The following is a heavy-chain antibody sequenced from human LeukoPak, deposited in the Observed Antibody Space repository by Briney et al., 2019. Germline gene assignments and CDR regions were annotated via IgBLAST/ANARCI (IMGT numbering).Heavy chain of an antibody. V-gene: IGHV4-39*07. J-gene: IGHJ6*02. CDR1: GGSLSSSNNY. D-gene: IGHD2-2*02. CDR2: ISYSGGT. CDR3: ASGIVVVPAAILTNYYYYYGMDV. Sequence: SETLSLTCTVSGGSLSSSNNYWGWTRQPPGKGLEWFGSISYSGGTSYNPSLRSRVTISVDTSKNQFSLKLSSVTAADTAVYYCASGIVVVPAAILTNYYYYYGMDVWGQGTTVTVSS.